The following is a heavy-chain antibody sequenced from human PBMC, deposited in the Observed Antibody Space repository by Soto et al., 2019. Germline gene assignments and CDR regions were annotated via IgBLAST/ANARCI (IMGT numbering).Heavy chain of an antibody. D-gene: IGHD6-6*01. CDR3: ARNEYSTTFYYYGMDV. J-gene: IGHJ6*02. CDR1: GGTFSSYA. V-gene: IGHV1-69*01. CDR2: NIPIFGTA. Sequence: QVQLVQSGAEVKKPGSSVKVSCKASGGTFSSYAITWVRQAPGQGLEWMGRNIPIFGTANYNQTFQGRVTITADESTSTAYMELSSLRSDDTAVYYSARNEYSTTFYYYGMDVWGQGTTVTVSS.